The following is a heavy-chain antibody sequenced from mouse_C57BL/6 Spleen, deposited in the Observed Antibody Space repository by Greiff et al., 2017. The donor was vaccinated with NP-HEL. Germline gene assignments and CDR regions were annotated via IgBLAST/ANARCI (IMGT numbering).Heavy chain of an antibody. J-gene: IGHJ3*01. CDR2: IHPNSGST. CDR3: ARSRYYGTPFAY. D-gene: IGHD1-1*01. V-gene: IGHV1-64*01. CDR1: GYTFTSYW. Sequence: QVQLQQPGAELVKPGASVKLSCKASGYTFTSYWMHWVKQRPGQGLEWIGMIHPNSGSTNYNEKFKSKATLTVDKSSSTAYMQLSSLTSEDSAVYYCARSRYYGTPFAYWGQGTLVTVSA.